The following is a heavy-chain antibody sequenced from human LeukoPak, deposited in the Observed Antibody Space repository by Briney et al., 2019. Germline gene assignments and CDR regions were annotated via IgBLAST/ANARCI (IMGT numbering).Heavy chain of an antibody. D-gene: IGHD3-10*01. V-gene: IGHV1-18*04. Sequence: GASVKVSCKTSGYTFTTYGTSWVRQAPGQGLEWMGWISGSNGNTKYAQKVQGRVTMTTDTSTTTAYMEVRSLRSDDTAVYYCARDRDRMVQGVTALFDYWGRGTLVTVSS. CDR2: ISGSNGNT. J-gene: IGHJ4*02. CDR1: GYTFTTYG. CDR3: ARDRDRMVQGVTALFDY.